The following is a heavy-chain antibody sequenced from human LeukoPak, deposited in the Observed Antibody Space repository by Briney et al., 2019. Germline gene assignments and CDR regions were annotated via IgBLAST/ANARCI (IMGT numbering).Heavy chain of an antibody. CDR1: GYTFTGHY. D-gene: IGHD1-20*01. CDR3: ASQRNWNVYYYGMDV. CDR2: INPNSGGT. J-gene: IGHJ6*02. V-gene: IGHV1-2*06. Sequence: ASVKVSCKASGYTFTGHYMHWVRQAPGQGLEWMGRINPNSGGTNYAQKFQGRATMTRDTSISTAYMELSRLRSDDTAVYYCASQRNWNVYYYGMDVWGQGTTVTVSS.